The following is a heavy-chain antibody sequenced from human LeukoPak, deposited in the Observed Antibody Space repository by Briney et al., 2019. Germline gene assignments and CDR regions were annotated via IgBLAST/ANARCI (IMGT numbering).Heavy chain of an antibody. V-gene: IGHV4-61*05. J-gene: IGHJ5*02. CDR3: ARRIVAGATNSHWFDP. D-gene: IGHD2-21*01. Sequence: SGTLSLTCTVSGGSISSSSYYWGWIRQPPGKGLGWIGYIYSSGGTHFNPSLMSRVSMSVDTSKNQFSLKVRSVTAADTAIYYCARRIVAGATNSHWFDPWGQGTLVTVSS. CDR1: GGSISSSSYY. CDR2: IYSSGGT.